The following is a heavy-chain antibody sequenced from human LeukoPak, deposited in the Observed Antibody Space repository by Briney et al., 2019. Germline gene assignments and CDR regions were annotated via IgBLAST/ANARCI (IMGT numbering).Heavy chain of an antibody. CDR1: GDSISSGSYY. CDR3: ARHATVVSPFDY. J-gene: IGHJ4*02. Sequence: PSQTLSLTCTVSGDSISSGSYYWSWIRQPAGKGLEWIGSIYYSGSTYYNPSLKSRVTISVDTSKNQFSLKLSSVTAADTAVYYCARHATVVSPFDYWGQGTLVTVSS. CDR2: IYYSGST. D-gene: IGHD4-23*01. V-gene: IGHV4-39*01.